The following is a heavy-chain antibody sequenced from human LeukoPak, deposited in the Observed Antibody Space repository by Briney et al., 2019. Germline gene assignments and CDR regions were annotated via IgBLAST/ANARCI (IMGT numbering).Heavy chain of an antibody. CDR1: GVPFSNYY. Sequence: PSETLSLTCAVSGVPFSNYYWSWVRQSPRQGLEWIGEINHSGYTNYNPSLKSRVTMSIDTPKNQFSLILTSVTAADAGVYYCTRAVAGHPDWGQGTLVTVSS. J-gene: IGHJ4*02. D-gene: IGHD6-19*01. CDR3: TRAVAGHPD. CDR2: INHSGYT. V-gene: IGHV4-34*01.